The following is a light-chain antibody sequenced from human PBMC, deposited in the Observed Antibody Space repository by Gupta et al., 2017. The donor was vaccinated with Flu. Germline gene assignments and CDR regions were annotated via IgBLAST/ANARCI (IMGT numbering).Light chain of an antibody. CDR2: RND. CDR1: SSNIGTNF. Sequence: RVTISCYGGSSNIGTNFVYWYQQLPGTAPKVLIYRNDQRPSGVPDRFSGSKSGTSASLAISGLRSEDEANYYCAAWDDSLSGRLFGGGTKVTVL. CDR3: AAWDDSLSGRL. V-gene: IGLV1-47*01. J-gene: IGLJ3*02.